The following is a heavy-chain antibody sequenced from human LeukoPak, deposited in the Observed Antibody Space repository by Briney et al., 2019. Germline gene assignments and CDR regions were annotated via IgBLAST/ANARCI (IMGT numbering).Heavy chain of an antibody. Sequence: GGSLRLSCAASGFTFSSYWMSWVRQAPGKGLEGVANIKQDGSEKYYVDSVKGRFTISRDNAKNSLYLQMNSLRAEDTAVYYCARSRGARGSAFDIWGQGTMVTVSS. CDR3: ARSRGARGSAFDI. CDR2: IKQDGSEK. V-gene: IGHV3-7*01. CDR1: GFTFSSYW. D-gene: IGHD3-10*01. J-gene: IGHJ3*02.